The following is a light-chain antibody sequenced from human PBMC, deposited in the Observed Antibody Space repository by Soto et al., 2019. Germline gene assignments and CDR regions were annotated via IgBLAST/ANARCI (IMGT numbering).Light chain of an antibody. V-gene: IGKV4-1*01. CDR1: QTISSW. CDR3: QQYYSVPYT. CDR2: WAS. Sequence: DIQMTQSPSTLSGSVGDRVTITCRARQTISSWLAWYQQKPGQPPRLLIYWASTREFGVPGRFPGSGSGTDFTLTISSLQAEDVAVYFCQQYYSVPYTFGQGTKLEI. J-gene: IGKJ2*01.